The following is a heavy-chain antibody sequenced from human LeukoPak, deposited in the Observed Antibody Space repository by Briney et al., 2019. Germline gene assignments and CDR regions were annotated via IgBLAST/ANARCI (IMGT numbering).Heavy chain of an antibody. CDR3: ARGHRGRFRVPFDY. D-gene: IGHD3-10*01. J-gene: IGHJ4*02. CDR2: INHSGST. Sequence: SETLSLTCAVYGGSFSGYYRSWIRQPPGKGLEWIGEINHSGSTNYNPSLKSRVTISVDTSKNQFSLKLSSVTAADTAVNYCARGHRGRFRVPFDYWGQGTLVTVSS. CDR1: GGSFSGYY. V-gene: IGHV4-34*01.